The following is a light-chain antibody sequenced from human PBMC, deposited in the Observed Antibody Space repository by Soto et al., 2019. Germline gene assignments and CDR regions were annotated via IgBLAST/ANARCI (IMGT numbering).Light chain of an antibody. J-gene: IGKJ1*01. CDR3: QQYNTFWT. Sequence: DIQMTQSPSTLSASVGDRVTITCRANQSLSDLMDWYQQKPGRAPRLLVYKASTLQTGVPSRFSGSGSVTELTPTITSLQPEDCATYFCQQYNTFWTFGQGTKVELK. CDR1: QSLSDL. CDR2: KAS. V-gene: IGKV1-5*03.